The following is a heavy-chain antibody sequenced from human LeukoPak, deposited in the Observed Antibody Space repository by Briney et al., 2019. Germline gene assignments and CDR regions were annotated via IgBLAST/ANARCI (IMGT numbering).Heavy chain of an antibody. CDR1: GFTFSSYA. CDR3: VKLRGIYLDFDY. J-gene: IGHJ4*02. D-gene: IGHD1-26*01. CDR2: ILGSGAYA. Sequence: GGSLRLSCAASGFTFSSYAMSWVRQAPGKGLEWVSAILGSGAYAYYADSVKGRFTISRDNSKNTLSLQMDSLRAEDTAVYFCVKLRGIYLDFDYWGQGTLVIASS. V-gene: IGHV3-23*01.